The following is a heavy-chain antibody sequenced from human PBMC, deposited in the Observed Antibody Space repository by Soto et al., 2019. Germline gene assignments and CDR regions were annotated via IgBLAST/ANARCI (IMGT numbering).Heavy chain of an antibody. CDR2: IRSKAYGGTT. J-gene: IGHJ6*03. CDR3: TREASSTSCYGLCYMDV. V-gene: IGHV3-49*03. CDR1: GFTFGDYA. D-gene: IGHD2-2*01. Sequence: GGSLRLSCTASGFTFGDYAMSWFRQAPGKGLEWVGFIRSKAYGGTTEYAASVKGRFTISSDDSKSIAYLQMNSLKTEDTAVYYCTREASSTSCYGLCYMDVWGKGTTVTVSS.